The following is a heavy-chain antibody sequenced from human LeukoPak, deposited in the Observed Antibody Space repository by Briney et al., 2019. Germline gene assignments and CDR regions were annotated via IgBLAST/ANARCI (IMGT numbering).Heavy chain of an antibody. V-gene: IGHV3-33*01. Sequence: PGGSLRLSCAASGFTFSSYGMHWVRQAPGKGLEWVAVIWYGGSNKYYADSVKGRFTISRDNSKNTLYLQMNSLRAEDTAVYYCARDRGITMVRGVRTPLYYFDYWGQGTLVTVSS. CDR1: GFTFSSYG. J-gene: IGHJ4*02. CDR2: IWYGGSNK. CDR3: ARDRGITMVRGVRTPLYYFDY. D-gene: IGHD3-10*01.